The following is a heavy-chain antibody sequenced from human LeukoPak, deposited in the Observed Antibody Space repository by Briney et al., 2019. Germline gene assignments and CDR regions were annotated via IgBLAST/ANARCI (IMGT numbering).Heavy chain of an antibody. CDR3: AKSGPGGSCCEIDY. D-gene: IGHD2-15*01. Sequence: GGSLRLSCAASGFTSSSYAMSWVRQAPGKGLEWVSAISGSGGSTYYADSVKGRFTISRDNSKNTLYLQMNSLRAEDTAVYYCAKSGPGGSCCEIDYWGQGTLVTVSS. V-gene: IGHV3-23*01. CDR2: ISGSGGST. J-gene: IGHJ4*02. CDR1: GFTSSSYA.